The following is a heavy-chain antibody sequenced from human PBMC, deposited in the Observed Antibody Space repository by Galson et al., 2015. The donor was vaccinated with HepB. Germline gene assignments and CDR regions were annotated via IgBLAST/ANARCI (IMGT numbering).Heavy chain of an antibody. D-gene: IGHD5-18*01. CDR1: GGSISSSSYY. J-gene: IGHJ4*02. CDR3: ARQDSYGTRLVY. Sequence: SETLSLTCTVSGGSISSSSYYWGWIRQPPGKGLEWIGSIYYSGSTYYNPSLKSRVTISVDTSKNQFSLKLSSVTAADTAVYYCARQDSYGTRLVYWGQGTLVTVSS. V-gene: IGHV4-39*01. CDR2: IYYSGST.